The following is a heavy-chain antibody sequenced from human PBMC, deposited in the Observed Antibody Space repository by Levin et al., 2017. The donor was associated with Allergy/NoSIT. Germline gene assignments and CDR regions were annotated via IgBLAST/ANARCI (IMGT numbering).Heavy chain of an antibody. CDR3: ARDFRGDAFDI. CDR1: GITFSSYS. D-gene: IGHD3-16*01. CDR2: ITSSSSYI. V-gene: IGHV3-21*01. Sequence: GGSLRLSCAASGITFSSYSMNWVRQAPGKGLEWVSSITSSSSYIYYADSVKGRFTISRDNAKNSLYLQMNSLRAEDTAVYYCARDFRGDAFDIWGQGTMVTVSS. J-gene: IGHJ3*02.